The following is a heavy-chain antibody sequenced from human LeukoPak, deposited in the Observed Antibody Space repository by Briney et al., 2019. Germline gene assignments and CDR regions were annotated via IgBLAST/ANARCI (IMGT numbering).Heavy chain of an antibody. J-gene: IGHJ5*02. CDR2: ISGSGGST. V-gene: IGHV3-23*01. Sequence: GGSLRLSCVASRFTFSSYGMSWVRQAPGKGLEWVSAISGSGGSTYYADSVKGRFTISRDNSKNTLYLQMNSLRAEDTAVYYCAKARNGYSAMTWGQGTLVTVSS. CDR1: RFTFSSYG. D-gene: IGHD5-12*01. CDR3: AKARNGYSAMT.